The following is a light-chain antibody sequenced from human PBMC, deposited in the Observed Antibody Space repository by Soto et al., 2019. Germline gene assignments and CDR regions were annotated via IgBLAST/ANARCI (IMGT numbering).Light chain of an antibody. V-gene: IGKV3-15*01. CDR3: QQYQNLWT. Sequence: IGMTQSPATLSVSPGERATLSCRASQTIYSNVAWYQQRPGQPPRLLIYRASSRATGIPARISGSGSGTEFTLTITSLQSADFAVYYCQQYQNLWTFGQGTKVDIK. CDR1: QTIYSN. J-gene: IGKJ1*01. CDR2: RAS.